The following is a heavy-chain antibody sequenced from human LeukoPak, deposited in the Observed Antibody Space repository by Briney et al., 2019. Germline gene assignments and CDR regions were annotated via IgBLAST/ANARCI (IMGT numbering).Heavy chain of an antibody. J-gene: IGHJ4*02. CDR2: IHRDGSSP. CDR3: ARAGDGDFDY. Sequence: PGGSLRLPCAASGFTFSSHWMHWVRQGPGKGLVWVSRIHRDGSSPSYADSVKGRFTITRDNAKNTVYLQMNSLRAEDTAVYYCARAGDGDFDYWGQGTLVTVSS. CDR1: GFTFSSHW. V-gene: IGHV3-74*01. D-gene: IGHD5-24*01.